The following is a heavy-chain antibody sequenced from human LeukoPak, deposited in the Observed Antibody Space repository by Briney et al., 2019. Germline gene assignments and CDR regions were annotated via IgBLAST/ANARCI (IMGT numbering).Heavy chain of an antibody. V-gene: IGHV3-53*01. CDR3: ARDGGPRVVVPEAWFDP. D-gene: IGHD2-2*01. CDR2: IYSSDAT. CDR1: GFTLTRNH. Sequence: GGSLRLSCAASGFTLTRNHMNWVRQVPGKGLEWVSIIYSSDATYYADSVKGRFTISRDNAKNSLYLQMNSLRAEDTAVYYCARDGGPRVVVPEAWFDPWGQGTLVTVSS. J-gene: IGHJ5*02.